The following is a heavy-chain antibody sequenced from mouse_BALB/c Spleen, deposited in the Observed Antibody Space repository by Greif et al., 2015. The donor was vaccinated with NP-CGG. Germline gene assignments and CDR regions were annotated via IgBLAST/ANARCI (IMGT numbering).Heavy chain of an antibody. D-gene: IGHD3-1*01. V-gene: IGHV14-3*02. CDR2: IDPANGNT. CDR1: GFNINYTY. J-gene: IGHJ4*01. CDR3: ARARPYYAMDY. Sequence: VQLQQSGAELVRPGASVKLSCTASGFNINYTYMQWVKQRPEQGLEWIGRIDPANGNTKYDPKFQGKATITADTSSNTASLQLSSLTSEDTAVYYCARARPYYAMDYWGQGTSVTVSS.